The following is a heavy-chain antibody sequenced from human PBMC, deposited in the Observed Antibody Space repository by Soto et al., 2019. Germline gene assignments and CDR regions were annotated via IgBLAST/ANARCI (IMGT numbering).Heavy chain of an antibody. V-gene: IGHV3-23*01. CDR3: AKARDQQWVRLPFDY. CDR1: GFFFSSYT. J-gene: IGHJ4*02. D-gene: IGHD6-19*01. CDR2: FSATSENT. Sequence: EVQLLESGGGLVQPGGSLRLSCVGSGFFFSSYTMTWVRQAPGKGLEWVSSFSATSENTYYADSVRGRFTISRDNSKNTLFLQRTSLTAEDTAMYYCAKARDQQWVRLPFDYWGQGSLVIVSS.